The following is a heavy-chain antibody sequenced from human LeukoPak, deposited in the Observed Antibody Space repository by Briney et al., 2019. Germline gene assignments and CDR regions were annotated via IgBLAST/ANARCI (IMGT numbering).Heavy chain of an antibody. CDR1: GGSFSGCY. CDR2: INHSGST. V-gene: IGHV4-34*01. D-gene: IGHD5-18*01. J-gene: IGHJ4*02. CDR3: ARGPGLWSFDY. Sequence: SETLSLTCAVYGGSFSGCYWSWIRQPPGKGLEWIGEINHSGSTNYNPSLKSRATISVDTSKNQFSLKLSSVTAADTAVYYCARGPGLWSFDYWGQGTLVTVSS.